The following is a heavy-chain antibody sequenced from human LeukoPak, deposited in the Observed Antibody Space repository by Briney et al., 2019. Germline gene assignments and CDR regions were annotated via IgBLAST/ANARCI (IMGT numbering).Heavy chain of an antibody. CDR3: EKTGAYSLFNGWAYFPH. Sequence: GGSLRLSCAASGFTFSSNAMHWVRQAPGKGLEWMADISFDGSSDNYADSVQGRFTISRDNSKNSLYLEMTSLRNDDTAVYYCEKTGAYSLFNGWAYFPHWGQGTLVTVSS. V-gene: IGHV3-30-3*02. CDR1: GFTFSSNA. J-gene: IGHJ1*01. D-gene: IGHD4-23*01. CDR2: ISFDGSSD.